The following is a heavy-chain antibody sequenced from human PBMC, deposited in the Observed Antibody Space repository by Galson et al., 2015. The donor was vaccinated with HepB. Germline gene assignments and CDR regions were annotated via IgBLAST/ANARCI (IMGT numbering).Heavy chain of an antibody. CDR1: GFTFSSYA. D-gene: IGHD2-15*01. Sequence: SLRLSCAASGFTFSSYAMSWVRQAPGKGLEWVSAISGSGGSTYYADSVKGRFTISRDNSKNTLYLQMNSLRAEDTAVYYCAKAHLSVVGNYYYYYMDVWGKGTTVTVSS. V-gene: IGHV3-23*01. CDR2: ISGSGGST. J-gene: IGHJ6*03. CDR3: AKAHLSVVGNYYYYYMDV.